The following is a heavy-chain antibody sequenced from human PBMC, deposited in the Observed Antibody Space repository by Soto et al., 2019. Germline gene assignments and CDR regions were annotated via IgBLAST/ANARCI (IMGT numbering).Heavy chain of an antibody. V-gene: IGHV4-59*08. Sequence: SETLSLTCTVSGGSISTYYWSWIRQPPGKGLEWIGYIYYSGSTNYNPSLKSRVTISVDTSKNQFSLKLSSVTAADTAVYYCARALILTGYYIDDAFDIWGQGTMVTVS. CDR1: GGSISTYY. CDR3: ARALILTGYYIDDAFDI. J-gene: IGHJ3*02. D-gene: IGHD3-9*01. CDR2: IYYSGST.